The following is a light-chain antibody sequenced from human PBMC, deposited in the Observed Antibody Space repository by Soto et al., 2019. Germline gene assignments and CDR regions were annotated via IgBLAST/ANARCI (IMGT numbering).Light chain of an antibody. CDR1: NTDVGCYNY. CDR3: STYTNISTVV. Sequence: QSALTQPASMSGSPGQSIAISCTGTNTDVGCYNYVSWYQQLPGKVPKLLIHDVTVRPSGVSDRFSGSKSGNTSSLTISWPQAEDEADYNCSTYTNISTVVFGGGTKLTVL. CDR2: DVT. V-gene: IGLV2-14*03. J-gene: IGLJ3*02.